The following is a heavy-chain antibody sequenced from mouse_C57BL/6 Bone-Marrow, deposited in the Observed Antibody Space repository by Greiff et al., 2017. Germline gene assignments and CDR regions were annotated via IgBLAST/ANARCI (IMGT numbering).Heavy chain of an antibody. J-gene: IGHJ3*01. CDR3: AREEGYYSNLFAY. Sequence: EVKLVESGGGLVKPGGSLKLSCAASGFTFSAYGMHWVRQAPEKGLEWVAYISSGSSTIYYADTVKGRFTISRDNGQNTLFLQITSLRSEDTAMYYCAREEGYYSNLFAYWGQGTLVTVSA. D-gene: IGHD2-5*01. CDR1: GFTFSAYG. CDR2: ISSGSSTI. V-gene: IGHV5-17*01.